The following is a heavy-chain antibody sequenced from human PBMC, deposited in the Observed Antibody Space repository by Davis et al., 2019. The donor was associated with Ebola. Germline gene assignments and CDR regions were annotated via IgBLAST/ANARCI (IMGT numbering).Heavy chain of an antibody. CDR3: ARGITMVRSDVWFDY. CDR2: IIPIFGTA. J-gene: IGHJ4*02. D-gene: IGHD3-10*01. V-gene: IGHV1-69*06. CDR1: GGTFSSYA. Sequence: AASVKVSCKASGGTFSSYAISWVRQAPGQGLEWMGGIIPIFGTANYAQKFQGRVTITADKSTSTAYMELSSLRSEDTAVYYCARGITMVRSDVWFDYWGQGTLVTVSS.